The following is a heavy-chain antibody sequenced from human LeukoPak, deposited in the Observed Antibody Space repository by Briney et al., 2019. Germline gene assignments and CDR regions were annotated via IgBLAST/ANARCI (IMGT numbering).Heavy chain of an antibody. CDR3: AKQRGYYDSNFQH. CDR1: GFTFSSYE. Sequence: GGSLRLSCAASGFTFSSYEMNWVRQAPGKGLEWVSYISSSGSTIYYADSVKGRFTISRDNAKNSLHLQMNSLRAEDTAVYYCAKQRGYYDSNFQHWGQGTLVTVSS. V-gene: IGHV3-48*03. CDR2: ISSSGSTI. J-gene: IGHJ1*01. D-gene: IGHD3-22*01.